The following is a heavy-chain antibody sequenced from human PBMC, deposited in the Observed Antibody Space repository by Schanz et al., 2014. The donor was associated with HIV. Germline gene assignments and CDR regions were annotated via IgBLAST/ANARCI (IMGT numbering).Heavy chain of an antibody. CDR1: GFTFSNFG. V-gene: IGHV3-30*18. J-gene: IGHJ4*02. D-gene: IGHD6-6*01. CDR3: AKDLYSSSSVDY. CDR2: ISYDGSNK. Sequence: QVQLVESGGGVVQPGMSLTLSCAASGFTFSNFGMHWVRQAPGKGLEWVALISYDGSNKYYSDSVKGRFTISRDNSKNTLYLQMNSLRAEDTAVYYCAKDLYSSSSVDYWGQGTLVTVSS.